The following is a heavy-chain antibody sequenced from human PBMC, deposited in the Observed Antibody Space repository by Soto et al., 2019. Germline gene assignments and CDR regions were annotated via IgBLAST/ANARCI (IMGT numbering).Heavy chain of an antibody. J-gene: IGHJ6*02. CDR1: GGTFSTSA. Sequence: QVQLMQSGAEVKKPGSSVKVSCKASGGTFSTSAISWVRQAPGEGLEWVGGIMPVFATPDYAQKFQGRVTISADESTTTAYLEQTSLTTDATAVYSCARATARQPLGGNYSYILDVWGLGTAITVSS. V-gene: IGHV1-69*12. CDR2: IMPVFATP. D-gene: IGHD1-26*01. CDR3: ARATARQPLGGNYSYILDV.